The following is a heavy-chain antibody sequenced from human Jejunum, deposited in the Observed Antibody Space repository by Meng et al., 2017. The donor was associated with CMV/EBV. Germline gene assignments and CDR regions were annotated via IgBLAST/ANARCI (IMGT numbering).Heavy chain of an antibody. V-gene: IGHV3-21*01. D-gene: IGHD2-2*01. CDR2: ISSSSSYI. CDR1: FTVGSYS. Sequence: FTVGSYSMNGVRQAPGKGLEWVSSISSSSSYIYYADSVKGRFTISRDNAKNSLYLQMNSLRAEDTAVYYCASVPAGGGYYYGMDVWGQGTTVTVSS. CDR3: ASVPAGGGYYYGMDV. J-gene: IGHJ6*02.